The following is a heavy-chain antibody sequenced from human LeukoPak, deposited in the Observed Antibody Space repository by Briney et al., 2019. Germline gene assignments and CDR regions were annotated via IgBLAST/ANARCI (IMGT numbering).Heavy chain of an antibody. V-gene: IGHV4-39*07. CDR2: INHSGST. CDR1: GGSISSSSYY. CDR3: ARSPSEVLLWFGETHFDY. D-gene: IGHD3-10*01. Sequence: PSETLSLTCTVSGGSISSSSYYWSWIRQPPGKGLEWIGEINHSGSTNYNPSLKSRVTISVGTSKNQFSLKLSSVTAADTAVYYCARSPSEVLLWFGETHFDYWGQGTLVTVSS. J-gene: IGHJ4*02.